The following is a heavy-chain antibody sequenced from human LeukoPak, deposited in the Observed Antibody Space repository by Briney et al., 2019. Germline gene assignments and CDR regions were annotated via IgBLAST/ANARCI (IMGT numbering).Heavy chain of an antibody. CDR2: INEDGSRA. CDR1: GFFFNNFW. J-gene: IGHJ3*01. CDR3: ASEINWGSGAFDV. Sequence: GGSLRLSCAGSGFFFNNFWMTWVRQAPGKGLEWVANINEDGSRANYVASVKGLITISRDNAKNSLYLQMNSLRPEDTAIYYCASEINWGSGAFDVGGQGTIVTVSS. V-gene: IGHV3-7*01. D-gene: IGHD7-27*01.